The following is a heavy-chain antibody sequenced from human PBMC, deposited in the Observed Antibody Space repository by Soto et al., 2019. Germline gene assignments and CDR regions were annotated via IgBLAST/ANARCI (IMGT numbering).Heavy chain of an antibody. D-gene: IGHD6-13*01. CDR2: ISGSGDST. Sequence: EVQLLESGGGLVQPGGSLRLSCAASGFTFSSYAMSWVRQAPGKGLEWVSVISGSGDSTDYADSVRGRFTISRDNSKNTLYLQMNSLRAEDTAVYYCAKDRDGAAAGPTKFYGMDVWGQGTTGTVSS. CDR1: GFTFSSYA. CDR3: AKDRDGAAAGPTKFYGMDV. J-gene: IGHJ6*02. V-gene: IGHV3-23*01.